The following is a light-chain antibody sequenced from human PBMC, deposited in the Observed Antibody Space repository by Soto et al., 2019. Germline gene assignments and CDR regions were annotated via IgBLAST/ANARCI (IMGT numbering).Light chain of an antibody. J-gene: IGKJ4*01. Sequence: EIVLTQSPDTLSLSPGERATLSCRASQSVRNNYLAWYQQKPGQAPRFLIYDASSRATGIPDRFSGSGSGTDFTLTISRLEPKAFAVYYCQPYGRSPLTFGGGTKVEIK. CDR2: DAS. V-gene: IGKV3-20*01. CDR3: QPYGRSPLT. CDR1: QSVRNNY.